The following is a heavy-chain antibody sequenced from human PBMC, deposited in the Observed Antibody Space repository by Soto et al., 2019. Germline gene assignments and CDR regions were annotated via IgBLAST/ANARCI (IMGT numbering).Heavy chain of an antibody. V-gene: IGHV3-21*01. CDR3: ASNNDYGDYNPNWFDP. CDR2: ISSSSSYI. D-gene: IGHD4-17*01. CDR1: GFTFSSYS. J-gene: IGHJ5*02. Sequence: GGSLRLSCAASGFTFSSYSMNWVRQAPGKGLEWVSSISSSSSYIYYADSVKGRFTISRDNAKNSLYLQMNSLRAEDTAVYYCASNNDYGDYNPNWFDPWGQGTLVTVSS.